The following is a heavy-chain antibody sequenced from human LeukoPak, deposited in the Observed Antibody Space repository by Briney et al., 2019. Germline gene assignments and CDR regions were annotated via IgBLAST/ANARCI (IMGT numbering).Heavy chain of an antibody. CDR3: ARDPTVITSSRITIFGVAKSPHNWFDP. D-gene: IGHD3-3*01. J-gene: IGHJ5*02. V-gene: IGHV1-46*01. CDR1: GYTFSSNY. Sequence: ASVKVSCKASGYTFSSNYIHWVRQAPGQGLEWMGLINPSGGSTTYAQNFQGRVTMTSDTSTSTVYMQLSSLRSEDTAMYYCARDPTVITSSRITIFGVAKSPHNWFDPWSQGTLVTVSS. CDR2: INPSGGST.